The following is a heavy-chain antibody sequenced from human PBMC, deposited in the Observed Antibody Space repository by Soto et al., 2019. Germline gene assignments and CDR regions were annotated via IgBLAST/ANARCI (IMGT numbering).Heavy chain of an antibody. CDR1: GGSISSGGYY. D-gene: IGHD6-19*01. CDR2: IYYSGST. V-gene: IGHV4-31*03. J-gene: IGHJ6*03. Sequence: SETLSLTCTVSGGSISSGGYYWSWIRQHPGKGLEWIGYIYYSGSTYYNPSLKSRVTISVDTSKNQFSLKLSSVTAADTAVYYCARDRGLGSSVHMDVWGKGTTVTVSS. CDR3: ARDRGLGSSVHMDV.